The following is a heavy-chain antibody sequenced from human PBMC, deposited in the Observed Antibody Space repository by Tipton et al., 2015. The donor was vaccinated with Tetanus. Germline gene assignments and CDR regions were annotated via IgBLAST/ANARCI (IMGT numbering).Heavy chain of an antibody. CDR2: INHSGST. V-gene: IGHV4-34*01. Sequence: TLSLTCAVYGGSFSGYYWSWIRQPPGKGLEWIGEINHSGSTNYNPSLKSRVTISVDTSKNQFSLKLSSVTAADTAVYYCARALVGAITPFDYWGQGTLVTVSS. CDR1: GGSFSGYY. J-gene: IGHJ4*02. D-gene: IGHD1-26*01. CDR3: ARALVGAITPFDY.